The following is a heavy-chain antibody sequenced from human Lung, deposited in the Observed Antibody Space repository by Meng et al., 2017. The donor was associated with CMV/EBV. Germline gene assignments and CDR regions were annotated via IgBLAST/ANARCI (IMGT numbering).Heavy chain of an antibody. V-gene: IGHV1-46*01. CDR3: ARDLVGYDVFDG. CDR2: INPDGGTT. Sequence: ASXXVSXKASGYTFITYYIHWVRQAPGQGLEWMGRINPDGGTTTYSQKFQGGVTLTSDTSTNTVYMELSRLRYEDTAVYYCARDLVGYDVFDGWCQGTVVTVSS. D-gene: IGHD3-22*01. CDR1: GYTFITYY. J-gene: IGHJ3*01.